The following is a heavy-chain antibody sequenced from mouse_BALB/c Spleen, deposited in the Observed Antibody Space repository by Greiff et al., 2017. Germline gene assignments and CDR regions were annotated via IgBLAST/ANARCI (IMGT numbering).Heavy chain of an antibody. V-gene: IGHV3-2*02. CDR2: ISYSGST. J-gene: IGHJ4*01. CDR3: ARQGASPNAMDY. Sequence: DVKLVESGPGLVKPSQSLSLTCTVTGYSITSDYAWNWIRQFPGNKLEWMGYISYSGSTSYNPSLKSRISITRDTSKNQFFLQLNSVTTEDTATYYCARQGASPNAMDYWGQGTSVTVSS. D-gene: IGHD6-1*01. CDR1: GYSITSDYA.